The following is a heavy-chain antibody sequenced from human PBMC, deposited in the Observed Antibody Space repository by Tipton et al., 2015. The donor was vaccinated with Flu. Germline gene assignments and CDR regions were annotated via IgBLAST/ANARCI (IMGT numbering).Heavy chain of an antibody. CDR3: ARDSDYGSGSYWIDY. V-gene: IGHV3-30*13. CDR2: ISYDGSNQ. D-gene: IGHD3-10*01. Sequence: SLRLSCAASGFTFSNYGMFWVRQAPGKGLEWVTTISYDGSNQHYADSVKGRFTISRDNSKNMVYLQMNSLRAEDTAVYYCARDSDYGSGSYWIDYWGQGTLVIVSS. J-gene: IGHJ4*02. CDR1: GFTFSNYG.